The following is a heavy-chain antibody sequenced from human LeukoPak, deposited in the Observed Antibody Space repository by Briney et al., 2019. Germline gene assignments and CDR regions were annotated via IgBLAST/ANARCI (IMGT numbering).Heavy chain of an antibody. Sequence: GASVKVSCKASGGTFSSYAIRWVRQAPAQGLEWMGRIFLIFCTANYAQKFQGRVTITTDEATSTAYMEMNSLRSEDTAVYYCARRITLCGYVDEFDYWGQGTLVTVSS. D-gene: IGHD3-3*01. J-gene: IGHJ4*02. CDR2: IFLIFCTA. CDR3: ARRITLCGYVDEFDY. V-gene: IGHV1-69*05. CDR1: GGTFSSYA.